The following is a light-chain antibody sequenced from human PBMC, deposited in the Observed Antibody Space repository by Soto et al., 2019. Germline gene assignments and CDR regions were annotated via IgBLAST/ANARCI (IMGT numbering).Light chain of an antibody. J-gene: IGLJ3*02. V-gene: IGLV2-8*01. CDR2: AVN. CDR1: SSDLGGYNF. CDR3: SSYAGSNNVV. Sequence: QSALTQPPSASGSPGQSVTISCTGTSSDLGGYNFVSWYQQHPGKAPKLMIYAVNKRPSGVPDRFSGSKSGNTASLTVSGLQAEDEADYYCSSYAGSNNVVFGGGTKLTVL.